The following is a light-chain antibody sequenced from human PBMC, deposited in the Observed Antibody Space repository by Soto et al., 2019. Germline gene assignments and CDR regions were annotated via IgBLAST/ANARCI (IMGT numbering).Light chain of an antibody. CDR1: QAIMFY. V-gene: IGKV1-33*01. J-gene: IGKJ4*01. Sequence: DITMTQSPSSLSASVGDRVSITCKASQAIMFYLNWSQQKPGKAPKLLISGPSNLEPGVPSRFTGSGSETMFTLTISSLQPEEFATYDCQQYDYLPLTFGGGTHVE. CDR2: GPS. CDR3: QQYDYLPLT.